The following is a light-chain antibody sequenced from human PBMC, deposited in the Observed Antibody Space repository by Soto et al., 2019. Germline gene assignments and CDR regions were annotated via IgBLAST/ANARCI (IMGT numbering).Light chain of an antibody. CDR2: KGT. CDR1: TDDVGAYNS. CDR3: CSSAPESNYV. V-gene: IGLV2-23*01. J-gene: IGLJ1*01. Sequence: QSVHGHPASVSWSPGHSITISCTGTTDDVGAYNSVSWYQQLPHKAPQVILYKGTQRPSGVSSRFSGSTSGNAASLTISGLQADEEADYFCCSSAPESNYVFGTGTKVTVL.